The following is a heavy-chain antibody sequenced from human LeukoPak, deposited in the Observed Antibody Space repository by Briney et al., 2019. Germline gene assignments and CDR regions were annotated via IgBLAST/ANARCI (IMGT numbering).Heavy chain of an antibody. CDR3: ARKSQAARRVNFDY. Sequence: SETLSLTCAVSGYSISSGYYWGWIRQPPGKGLERIGSIYHSGSTYYNPSLKSRVTISVDTSKNQFSLKLSSVTAADTAVYYCARKSQAARRVNFDYWGQGTLVTVSS. J-gene: IGHJ4*02. CDR1: GYSISSGYY. D-gene: IGHD6-6*01. V-gene: IGHV4-38-2*01. CDR2: IYHSGST.